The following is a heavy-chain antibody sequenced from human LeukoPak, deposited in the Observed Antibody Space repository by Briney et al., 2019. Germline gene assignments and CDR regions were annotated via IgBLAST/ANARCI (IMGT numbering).Heavy chain of an antibody. CDR1: GFSFSSHG. J-gene: IGHJ3*02. D-gene: IGHD5-18*01. V-gene: IGHV3-23*01. CDR3: AGVDAAMPDAFDI. Sequence: PGGSLRLSCAASGFSFSSHGMSWVRQAPGKGLEWVSGIIGGAGSTYSADSVKGRFTISRDNSKNTLYLQMNSLRADDTAVYYCAGVDAAMPDAFDIWGQGTTVTVSS. CDR2: IIGGAGST.